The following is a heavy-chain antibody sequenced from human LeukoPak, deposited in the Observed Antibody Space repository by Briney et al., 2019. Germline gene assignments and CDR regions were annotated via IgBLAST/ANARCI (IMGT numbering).Heavy chain of an antibody. V-gene: IGHV3-33*01. D-gene: IGHD1-26*01. Sequence: GRSLRLSCAASGLTFSSHGMLWVRRAPGKGLEWVALIWYDGSNKYYADSVKGRFTISRDNPKNTLYLQMNSLRAEDTAVYYCARLRGSYFDYWGQGTLVTVSS. CDR1: GLTFSSHG. CDR3: ARLRGSYFDY. CDR2: IWYDGSNK. J-gene: IGHJ4*02.